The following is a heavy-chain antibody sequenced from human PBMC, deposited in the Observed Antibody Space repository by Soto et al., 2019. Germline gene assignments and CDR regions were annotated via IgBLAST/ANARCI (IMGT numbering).Heavy chain of an antibody. D-gene: IGHD3-22*01. V-gene: IGHV1-46*01. J-gene: IGHJ4*02. CDR3: ARDWAYYYDSSGLGFDY. CDR1: GYTFTSYY. Sequence: ASVKVSCKASGYTFTSYYMHWVRQAPGQGLEWKGIINPSGGSTSYAQKFQGRVTMTRDTSTSTVYMELSSLRSEDTAVYYCARDWAYYYDSSGLGFDYWGQGTLVTVSS. CDR2: INPSGGST.